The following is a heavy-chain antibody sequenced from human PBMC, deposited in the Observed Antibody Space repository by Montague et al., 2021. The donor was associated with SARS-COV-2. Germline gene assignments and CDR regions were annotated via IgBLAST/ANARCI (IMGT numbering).Heavy chain of an antibody. D-gene: IGHD2-21*02. CDR2: IYYGSNN. V-gene: IGHV4-39*01. CDR1: GDSITARSYY. Sequence: SETLSLTCTVSGDSITARSYYWVWIRQAPGKGRDWIVTIYYGSNNYSNLSLKILLSSSMYTSKSQVSLNLNSVTAADTSVYLCGSLGSPAYCGGDCYLRDSGTDVWGQGTRVTVSS. J-gene: IGHJ6*02. CDR3: GSLGSPAYCGGDCYLRDSGTDV.